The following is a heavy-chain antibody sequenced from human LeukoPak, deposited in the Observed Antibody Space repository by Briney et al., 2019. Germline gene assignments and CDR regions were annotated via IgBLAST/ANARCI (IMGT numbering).Heavy chain of an antibody. CDR3: ARAVERDYYDSSGCEY. CDR1: GYSISSAHY. CDR2: IYHSGTT. V-gene: IGHV4-38-2*01. D-gene: IGHD3-22*01. J-gene: IGHJ4*02. Sequence: SETLSLTCAVSGYSISSAHYWSWIRQPPGKGLEWIGSIYHSGTTYYNPSLKSRVTISVDTSRNQFSLKVNSVTAADTAVYYCARAVERDYYDSSGCEYWGQGTLVTVSS.